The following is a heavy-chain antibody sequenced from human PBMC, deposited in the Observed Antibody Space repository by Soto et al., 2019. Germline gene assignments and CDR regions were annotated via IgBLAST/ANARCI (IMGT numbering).Heavy chain of an antibody. J-gene: IGHJ5*02. CDR3: AKDKGHYDSKGWFDP. CDR1: GFTFSSYA. V-gene: IGHV3-23*01. CDR2: ISGSGGST. D-gene: IGHD3-22*01. Sequence: EVQLLESGGGLVQPGGSLRLSCAASGFTFSSYAMSWVRQAPGKGLEWVSAISGSGGSTYYADSVRGRFTISRDNSKNTLYLQMNSLRAEDTAVYYCAKDKGHYDSKGWFDPWGQGTLVTVSS.